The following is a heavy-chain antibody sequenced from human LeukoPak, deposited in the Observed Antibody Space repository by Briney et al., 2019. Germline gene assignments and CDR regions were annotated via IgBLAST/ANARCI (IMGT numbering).Heavy chain of an antibody. D-gene: IGHD3-10*01. Sequence: ASVKVSCKASGYTFTGYYMHWVRQAPGQGLEWMGWINPNSGGTNYAQKFQGRVTMTEDTSTDTAYMELSSLRSEDTAVYYCATGANYGSGSYYNNNWFDPWGQGTLVTVSS. CDR2: INPNSGGT. CDR3: ATGANYGSGSYYNNNWFDP. J-gene: IGHJ5*02. V-gene: IGHV1-2*02. CDR1: GYTFTGYY.